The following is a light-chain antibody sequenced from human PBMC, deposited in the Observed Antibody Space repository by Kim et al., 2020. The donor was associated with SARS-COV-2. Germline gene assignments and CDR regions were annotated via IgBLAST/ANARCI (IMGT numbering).Light chain of an antibody. CDR3: NSRDSSGNHVV. J-gene: IGLJ2*01. CDR2: GKN. Sequence: AWERKVRITWQESSLESYYASWYQQKPGQAPVLVIYGKNNRPSGIPDRFSGSSSGNTASLTITGAQAEDEADYYCNSRDSSGNHVVFGGGTQLTVL. V-gene: IGLV3-19*01. CDR1: SLESYY.